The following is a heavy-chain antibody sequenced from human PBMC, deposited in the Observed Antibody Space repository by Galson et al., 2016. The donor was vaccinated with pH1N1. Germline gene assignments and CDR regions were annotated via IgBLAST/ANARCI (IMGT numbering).Heavy chain of an antibody. CDR1: RDTFINYA. CDR2: IIPILGAP. J-gene: IGHJ4*02. Sequence: SVKVSCKASRDTFINYAFSWVRQAPGKGLEWMGGIIPILGAPNYAQNFQGRVTISTEKSTTTAYMELTGLTSGDTAIYYCASMSSGYNTIDSWGQGTLITVSS. V-gene: IGHV1-69*10. D-gene: IGHD6-25*01. CDR3: ASMSSGYNTIDS.